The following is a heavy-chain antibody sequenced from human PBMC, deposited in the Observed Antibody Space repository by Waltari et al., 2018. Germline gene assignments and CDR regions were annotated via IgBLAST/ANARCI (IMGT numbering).Heavy chain of an antibody. CDR3: AGSYNWISRGGMDV. CDR2: IIPICGTA. Sequence: QVQLVQPGDAVKQPWSSGEIPSEASGTTFSILATPRVSKAPGQGLEWMGRIIPICGTANDAQKFQGRVTITADESTSTAYMELSSLRSEDTAVYYCAGSYNWISRGGMDVWGQGTTVTVSS. D-gene: IGHD1-20*01. J-gene: IGHJ6*02. V-gene: IGHV1-69*15. CDR1: GTTFSILA.